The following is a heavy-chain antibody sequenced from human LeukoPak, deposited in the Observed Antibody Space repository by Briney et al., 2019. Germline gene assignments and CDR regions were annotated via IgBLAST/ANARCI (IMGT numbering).Heavy chain of an antibody. J-gene: IGHJ5*02. Sequence: PSQTLSLTCTVSGGSISSGGYYWSWIRQHPGKGLEWIGYIYYSGSTYYNPSLKSRVTISVDTSKNQFSLKLSSVTAADTAVYYCARYSYDSSGYYSPTWGQGTLVTVSS. V-gene: IGHV4-31*03. CDR1: GGSISSGGYY. CDR3: ARYSYDSSGYYSPT. D-gene: IGHD3-22*01. CDR2: IYYSGST.